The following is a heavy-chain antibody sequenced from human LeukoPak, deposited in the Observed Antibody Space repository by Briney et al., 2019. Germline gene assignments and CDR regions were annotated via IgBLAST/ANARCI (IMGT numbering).Heavy chain of an antibody. Sequence: SDTLSLTYTASGYSISRGYYGGWMRPPPGKEHEWIGSIYHSGRTYYNPSLKSRVTISVDTSKNQFSLKLSSVTAADTAVYYCARSKFKILSYWGQGTLVTVSS. J-gene: IGHJ4*02. CDR3: ARSKFKILSY. V-gene: IGHV4-38-2*02. D-gene: IGHD2/OR15-2a*01. CDR2: IYHSGRT. CDR1: GYSISRGYY.